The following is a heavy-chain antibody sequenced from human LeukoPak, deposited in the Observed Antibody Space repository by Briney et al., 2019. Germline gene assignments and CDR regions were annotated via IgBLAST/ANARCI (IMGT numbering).Heavy chain of an antibody. D-gene: IGHD3-10*01. CDR2: INPSGGST. Sequence: ASVKVSCKASGYTFTSYYMHWVRQPPGQGLEWMVLINPSGGSTSYAQKFQGRVTMTRDTSTSTVYMELSSLRSEDTAVYYCASIITTAAFDIWGQGTMVTVSS. CDR3: ASIITTAAFDI. J-gene: IGHJ3*02. CDR1: GYTFTSYY. V-gene: IGHV1-46*01.